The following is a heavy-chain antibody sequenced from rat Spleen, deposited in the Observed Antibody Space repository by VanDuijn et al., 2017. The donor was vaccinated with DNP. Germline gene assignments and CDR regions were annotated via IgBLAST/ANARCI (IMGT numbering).Heavy chain of an antibody. CDR1: GFTFSNSD. Sequence: EVQLVESGGGLVQPGRSLKLSCAALGFTFSNSDMAWVRQAPTKGLEWVASISRTGDTIYYRDSVKGRFTVSRDNAKSTLYLQMDSLRSEDTATYYCIRGEPGYGYWGQGVMVTVSS. CDR3: IRGEPGYGY. D-gene: IGHD1-4*01. CDR2: ISRTGDTI. J-gene: IGHJ2*01. V-gene: IGHV5-25*01.